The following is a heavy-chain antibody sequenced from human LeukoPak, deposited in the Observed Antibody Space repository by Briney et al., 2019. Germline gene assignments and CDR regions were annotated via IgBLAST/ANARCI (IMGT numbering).Heavy chain of an antibody. D-gene: IGHD3-16*01. J-gene: IGHJ4*02. Sequence: GGSLRLSCAASGFPFSTFWITWGRQTPGKGPGWVANINEDGSKKYYVDSVKGRFTISRDNGKNSLYMEMNSLRADDTALYFCVQGGHFDFWGQGAPVTVSS. CDR3: VQGGHFDF. V-gene: IGHV3-7*01. CDR2: INEDGSKK. CDR1: GFPFSTFW.